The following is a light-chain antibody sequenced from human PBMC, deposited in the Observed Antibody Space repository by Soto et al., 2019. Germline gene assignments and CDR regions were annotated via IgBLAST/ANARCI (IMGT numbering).Light chain of an antibody. CDR3: CSYAGTYTYV. CDR2: DVN. V-gene: IGLV2-11*01. Sequence: QSVLTQPRSVSGSPGQSVTISCTGTDSNIGFYNFVSWYQQRPDKAPHLVIYDVNKRPSGVPDRFSGSKSGNTASLTISGLQADDEDDYYCCSYAGTYTYVFGIGTKV. CDR1: DSNIGFYNF. J-gene: IGLJ1*01.